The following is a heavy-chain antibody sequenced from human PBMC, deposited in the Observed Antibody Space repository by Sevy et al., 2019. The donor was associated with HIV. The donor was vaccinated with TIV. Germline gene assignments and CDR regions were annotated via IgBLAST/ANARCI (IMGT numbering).Heavy chain of an antibody. Sequence: GGSLRLSCAASGFTLSSYSMNWVRQAPGKGLEWVSYISSSSSTLYYADSVKGRFTISRDNAKNSLYLQMNSLRDEDTAVYYCARVARLYYYYMDVWGKGTTDTVSS. J-gene: IGHJ6*03. CDR1: GFTLSSYS. V-gene: IGHV3-48*02. CDR3: ARVARLYYYYMDV. CDR2: ISSSSSTL.